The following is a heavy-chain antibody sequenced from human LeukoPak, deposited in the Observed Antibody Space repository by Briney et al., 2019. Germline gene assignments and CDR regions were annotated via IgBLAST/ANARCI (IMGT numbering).Heavy chain of an antibody. Sequence: PGGSLRLSCAASGFTFSSYCMSWVRQAPGQGLEWVANIKQDGSEKYFVDSVKGRFTISRDNAKNSLYLQMNSLRAEDTAVYYCARVPTLGGYAGWDYFDYWGQGTLVTVSS. J-gene: IGHJ4*02. CDR2: IKQDGSEK. V-gene: IGHV3-7*01. CDR1: GFTFSSYC. CDR3: ARVPTLGGYAGWDYFDY. D-gene: IGHD5-12*01.